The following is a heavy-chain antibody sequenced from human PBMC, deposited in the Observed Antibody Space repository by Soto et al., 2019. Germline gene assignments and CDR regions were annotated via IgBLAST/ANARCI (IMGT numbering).Heavy chain of an antibody. J-gene: IGHJ4*02. V-gene: IGHV3-23*01. CDR1: GFSFSNYA. D-gene: IGHD6-6*01. CDR3: AKEYSTSFDY. CDR2: ISAGGSNT. Sequence: GGSLRLSCAASGFSFSNYAMNWVRQAPGKGLEWVSAISAGGSNTNYADSVKGRFTISSDNSKNTLYLQMNGLRADDTAVYYCAKEYSTSFDYWGQGTPVTVSS.